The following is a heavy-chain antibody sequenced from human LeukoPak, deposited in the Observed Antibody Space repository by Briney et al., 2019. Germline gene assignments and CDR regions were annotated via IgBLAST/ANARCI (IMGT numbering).Heavy chain of an antibody. CDR2: IKQDGSEK. J-gene: IGHJ5*02. Sequence: GGSLRLSCAASGFTFDTYWMSWVRQAPGKGLEWVANIKQDGSEKDYVDSVKGRFTISRDNAKNSLYLQMNSLRAEDTAVYYCARSHSGSSRNWFDPWGQGTLVTVSS. CDR1: GFTFDTYW. CDR3: ARSHSGSSRNWFDP. V-gene: IGHV3-7*01. D-gene: IGHD1-26*01.